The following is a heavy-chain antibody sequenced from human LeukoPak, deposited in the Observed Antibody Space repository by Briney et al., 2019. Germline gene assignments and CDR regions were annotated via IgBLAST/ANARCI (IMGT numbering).Heavy chain of an antibody. CDR1: GFTFNNYA. V-gene: IGHV3-23*01. D-gene: IGHD3-10*01. Sequence: GGSLRLSCAASGFTFNNYAMSWVRQAPGKGVEWVAAISGSGGSTYYADSVKGRFTISRDNFKNTVYLQMNSLRVEDTAVYYCAKGQEVRGDIMPFDPWGQGSQVTVSS. CDR3: AKGQEVRGDIMPFDP. CDR2: ISGSGGST. J-gene: IGHJ5*02.